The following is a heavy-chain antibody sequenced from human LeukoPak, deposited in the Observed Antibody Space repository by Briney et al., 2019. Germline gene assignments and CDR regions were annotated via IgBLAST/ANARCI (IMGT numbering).Heavy chain of an antibody. CDR3: ARDFCTGCNYYFYGMDV. CDR1: GFTFDDYV. D-gene: IGHD2-2*01. J-gene: IGHJ6*02. Sequence: GGSLRLSCAASGFTFDDYVMHWVRQAPGRGLEWVSGISRNSANIGYADSVKGRFTLSRDNAKNSLYLQMNSLRTEDTALYYCARDFCTGCNYYFYGMDVWGRGTTVTVSS. V-gene: IGHV3-9*01. CDR2: ISRNSANI.